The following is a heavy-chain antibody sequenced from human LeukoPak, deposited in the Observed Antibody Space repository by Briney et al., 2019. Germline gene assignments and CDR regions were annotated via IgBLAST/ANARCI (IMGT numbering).Heavy chain of an antibody. D-gene: IGHD5-18*01. CDR2: INHSGST. V-gene: IGHV4-34*01. CDR1: GGSFSGYY. Sequence: SETLSLTCAVYGGSFSGYYWSWIRQPPGKGLEWIGEINHSGSTNYNPSLKSRVTVSVDTSKNQFSLKLSSVTAADTAVYYCASRQLWLRRGWFDPWGQGTLVTVSS. CDR3: ASRQLWLRRGWFDP. J-gene: IGHJ5*02.